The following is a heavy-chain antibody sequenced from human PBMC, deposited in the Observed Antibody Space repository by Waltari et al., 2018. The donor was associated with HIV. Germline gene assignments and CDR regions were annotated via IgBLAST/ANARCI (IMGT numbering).Heavy chain of an antibody. D-gene: IGHD3-10*01. J-gene: IGHJ4*02. V-gene: IGHV3-7*01. Sequence: EVQLVESGGGWVQPGGSLTLTCEASGFTFTFEGLSWVRQAPGKGLEWVANINQAGTERHYVDSVRGRFTISRDNGKTSVFLQMNSLTVEDTAVYYCATTHGSGDYDNDFDYWGQGTLV. CDR1: GFTFTFEG. CDR3: ATTHGSGDYDNDFDY. CDR2: INQAGTER.